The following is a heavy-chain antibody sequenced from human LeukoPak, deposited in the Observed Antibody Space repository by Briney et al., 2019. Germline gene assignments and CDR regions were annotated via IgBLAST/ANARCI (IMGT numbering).Heavy chain of an antibody. J-gene: IGHJ4*02. CDR2: ISAYNGNT. CDR3: ARIPTISYYDILTGHSDY. D-gene: IGHD3-9*01. Sequence: ASVKVSCKASGYTFTSYGISWVRQAPGQGLEWMGWISAYNGNTNYAQKLQGRVTMTTDTSTSTAYMELRSLRSDDTAVYYCARIPTISYYDILTGHSDYWGQGTLVTVSS. V-gene: IGHV1-18*01. CDR1: GYTFTSYG.